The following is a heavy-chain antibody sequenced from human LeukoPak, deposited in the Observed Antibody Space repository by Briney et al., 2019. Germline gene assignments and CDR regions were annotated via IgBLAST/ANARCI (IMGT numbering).Heavy chain of an antibody. Sequence: SETLSLTCTVSGGSVSDYYWSWIRQSPGKGLEWIGYIYYSGSTNYNPSLKSRVTISADTSKDQFSLKLSSVTAADTAVYYCARDSLEWNWFDPWGQGTLVTVSS. V-gene: IGHV4-59*02. J-gene: IGHJ5*02. CDR2: IYYSGST. CDR1: GGSVSDYY. D-gene: IGHD3-3*01. CDR3: ARDSLEWNWFDP.